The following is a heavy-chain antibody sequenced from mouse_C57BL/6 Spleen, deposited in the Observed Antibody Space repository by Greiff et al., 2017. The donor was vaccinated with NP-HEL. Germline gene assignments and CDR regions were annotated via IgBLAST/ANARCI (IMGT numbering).Heavy chain of an antibody. CDR2: IYPGSGNT. D-gene: IGHD1-1*01. J-gene: IGHJ2*01. V-gene: IGHV1-66*01. CDR1: GYSFTSYY. Sequence: VQLQQSGPELVKPGASVKISCKASGYSFTSYYIHWVKQRPGQGLEWIGWIYPGSGNTKYNEKFKGKATLTADTSSSTAYMQLSSLTSEDSAVYYCARDYYYGSSLYYFDYWGQGTTLTVSS. CDR3: ARDYYYGSSLYYFDY.